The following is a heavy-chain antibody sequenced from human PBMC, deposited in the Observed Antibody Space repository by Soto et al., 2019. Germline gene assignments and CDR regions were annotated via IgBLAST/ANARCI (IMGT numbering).Heavy chain of an antibody. V-gene: IGHV4-34*01. D-gene: IGHD3-16*02. CDR1: GGSFRGYY. CDR3: ARGTYDYIWGSYRYHPV. Sequence: SETLSLTCAVYGGSFRGYYWSWIRQPPGKGLEWIGEINHSGSTNYNPSLKSRVTISVDTSKNQFSLKLSSVTAADTAVYYCARGTYDYIWGSYRYHPVWGKGTTVTVSS. J-gene: IGHJ6*04. CDR2: INHSGST.